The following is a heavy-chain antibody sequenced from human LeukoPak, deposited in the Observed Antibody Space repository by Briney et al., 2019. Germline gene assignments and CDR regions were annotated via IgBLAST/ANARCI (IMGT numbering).Heavy chain of an antibody. CDR3: ARSLWFGELLIPNWFDP. Sequence: KPSETLSLTCTVSGGSISSYYWSWIRQPPGKGLEWIGYICYSGSTNYNPSLKSRVTISVDTSKNQFSLKLSSVTAADTAVYYCARSLWFGELLIPNWFDPWGQGTLVTVSS. V-gene: IGHV4-59*01. CDR2: ICYSGST. CDR1: GGSISSYY. J-gene: IGHJ5*02. D-gene: IGHD3-10*01.